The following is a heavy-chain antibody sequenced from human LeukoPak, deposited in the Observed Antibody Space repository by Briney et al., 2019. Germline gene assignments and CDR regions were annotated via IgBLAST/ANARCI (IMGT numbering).Heavy chain of an antibody. V-gene: IGHV3-23*01. CDR1: GFTFSSYA. CDR2: ISGSGGST. Sequence: PGGSLRLSCAASGFTFSSYAMSLVRQAPGKGLEWVSAISGSGGSTYYADSVKGRFTISRDNSKNTLYLQMNSLRAEDTAVYHCAKGRSVRGSYWNYWGQGTLVTVSS. D-gene: IGHD1-26*01. CDR3: AKGRSVRGSYWNY. J-gene: IGHJ4*02.